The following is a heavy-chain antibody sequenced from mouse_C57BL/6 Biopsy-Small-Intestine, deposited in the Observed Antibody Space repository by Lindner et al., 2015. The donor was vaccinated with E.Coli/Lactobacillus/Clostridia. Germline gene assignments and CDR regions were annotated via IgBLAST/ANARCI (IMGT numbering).Heavy chain of an antibody. V-gene: IGHV1-69*02. D-gene: IGHD2-10*01. J-gene: IGHJ1*01. CDR2: ISPYNPKT. CDR3: ARDLPTLPWGMDI. Sequence: ASVKVSCKASGYIFSSHGISWVRQAPGQGLEWMGLISPYNPKTNYAQKFQGRVTMTTDTSTSTAYMELRSLTSDDTAVYYCARDLPTLPWGMDIWGQGTTVIVSS. CDR1: GYIFSSHG.